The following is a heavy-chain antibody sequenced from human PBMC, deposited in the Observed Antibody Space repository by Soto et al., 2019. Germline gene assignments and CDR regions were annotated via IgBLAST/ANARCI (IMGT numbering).Heavy chain of an antibody. CDR3: ARLLYDYDSRNNGRYFDL. Sequence: EVQLVESGGGLVQPGGSLRLSCAASGFTFSTYDMHWVRQATGEGLECVSGIGTAGDTYYSDSVKVRFTISRENPKNSLYLKMNSLRAGDTAVYYFARLLYDYDSRNNGRYFDLWGRGTLVTVSS. V-gene: IGHV3-13*04. CDR2: IGTAGDT. D-gene: IGHD3-10*01. CDR1: GFTFSTYD. J-gene: IGHJ2*01.